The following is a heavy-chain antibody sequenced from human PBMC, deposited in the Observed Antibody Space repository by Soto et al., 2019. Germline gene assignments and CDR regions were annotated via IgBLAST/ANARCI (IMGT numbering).Heavy chain of an antibody. CDR1: GFTFTSSA. CDR3: AGAHSSGVSCYLYYYYALDV. D-gene: IGHD2-15*01. V-gene: IGHV1-58*01. J-gene: IGHJ6*02. CDR2: IVVGSGNT. Sequence: QMQLVQSGPEVKKPGTSVKVSCKASGFTFTSSAVQWVRQARGQRLEWIGWIVVGSGNTNYAQKFQERVTITWDMSTITGSIALNSLRSEDTAVYYCAGAHSSGVSCYLYYYYALDVWGQGTTVTVSS.